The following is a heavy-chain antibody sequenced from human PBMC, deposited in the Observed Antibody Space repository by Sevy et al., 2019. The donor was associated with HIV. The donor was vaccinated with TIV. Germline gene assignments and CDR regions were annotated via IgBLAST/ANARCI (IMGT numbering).Heavy chain of an antibody. CDR2: INEDGSTK. V-gene: IGHV3-7*01. CDR1: GFNIRAHW. Sequence: GGSLRLSCAASGFNIRAHWMLWVRQAPGKGLEWVANINEDGSTKYYLESVKGRFTISRDNAENSAFLQMNSLRVEDTAVYYCVRALLKADSLWGQGTLVTVSS. D-gene: IGHD1-26*01. CDR3: VRALLKADSL. J-gene: IGHJ4*02.